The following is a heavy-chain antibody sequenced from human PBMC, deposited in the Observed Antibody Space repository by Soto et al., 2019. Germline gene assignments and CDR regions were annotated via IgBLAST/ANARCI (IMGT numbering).Heavy chain of an antibody. J-gene: IGHJ5*02. CDR1: GFTFSDYY. V-gene: IGHV3-11*01. CDR2: ISSSGSTI. Sequence: GGSLRLSCAASGFTFSDYYMSWIRQAPGKGLEWVSYISSSGSTIYYADSVKGRFTISRDNAKNSLYLQMNSLRAEDTAVYYCARNLPDPPYCSSTSCYERNWFDPWGQGTLVTVSS. D-gene: IGHD2-2*01. CDR3: ARNLPDPPYCSSTSCYERNWFDP.